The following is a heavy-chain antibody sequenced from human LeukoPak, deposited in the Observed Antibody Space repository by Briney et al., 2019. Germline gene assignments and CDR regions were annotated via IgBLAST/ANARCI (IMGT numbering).Heavy chain of an antibody. CDR3: ARGVHCRSTSCYPSFDY. V-gene: IGHV4-61*02. Sequence: SQTLSLTCTVSGGSISSGSYYWSWIRQPAGKGLEWIGRIYTSGSTNYNPSLKSRVTISVDTSKNQFSLTLSSVTAADTAVYYCARGVHCRSTSCYPSFDYWGQGTLVTVSS. J-gene: IGHJ4*02. D-gene: IGHD2-2*01. CDR2: IYTSGST. CDR1: GGSISSGSYY.